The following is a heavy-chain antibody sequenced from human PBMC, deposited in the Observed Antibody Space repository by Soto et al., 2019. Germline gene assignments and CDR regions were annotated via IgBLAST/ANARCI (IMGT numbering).Heavy chain of an antibody. CDR2: INAGNGNT. CDR3: ARGYSSSWDFDY. D-gene: IGHD6-13*01. J-gene: IGHJ4*02. CDR1: GYTFTSYA. V-gene: IGHV1-3*01. Sequence: ASVKVSCKASGYTFTSYAMHWVRQAPGQRLEWMGWINAGNGNTKYSQKFQGRVTITRDTSASTAYMELSSLRSEDTTVYYCARGYSSSWDFDYWGQGTLVTVSS.